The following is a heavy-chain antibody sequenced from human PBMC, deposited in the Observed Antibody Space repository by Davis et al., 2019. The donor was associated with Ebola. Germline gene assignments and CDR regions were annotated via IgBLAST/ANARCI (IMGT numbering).Heavy chain of an antibody. V-gene: IGHV3-23*01. CDR2: ITSSGSST. Sequence: GESLKISCAAPGFTFSSYAMSWVRQAPGKGLEWVSAITSSGSSTYYADSVKGRFTISRDNSKNTVFLQMTSLRAEDTAVYYCAKRTAGSQAFVDYWGQGTLVTVSS. J-gene: IGHJ4*02. CDR3: AKRTAGSQAFVDY. CDR1: GFTFSSYA. D-gene: IGHD1-1*01.